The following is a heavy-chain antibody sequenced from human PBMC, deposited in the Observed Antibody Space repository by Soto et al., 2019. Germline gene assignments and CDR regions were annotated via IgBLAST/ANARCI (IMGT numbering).Heavy chain of an antibody. CDR3: ARNFITGTTRAFDI. CDR2: ISAYNGNT. J-gene: IGHJ3*02. D-gene: IGHD1-7*01. CDR1: GYTFTSYG. V-gene: IGHV1-18*01. Sequence: GASVKVSCKASGYTFTSYGISWVRQAPGQGLEWMGWISAYNGNTNYAQKLRGRVTMTTDTSTSTAYMELSSVTAADTAVYYCARNFITGTTRAFDIWGQGTMVTVSS.